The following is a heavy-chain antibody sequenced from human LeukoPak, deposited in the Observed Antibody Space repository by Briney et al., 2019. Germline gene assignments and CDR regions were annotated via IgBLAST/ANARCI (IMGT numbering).Heavy chain of an antibody. CDR1: GFTFSSYS. D-gene: IGHD5-18*01. CDR3: ARDSYSYGRFDY. CDR2: ISSSSSYI. V-gene: IGHV3-21*01. Sequence: GSLRLSCAASGFTFSSYSMNWVRQAPGKGLEWFSSISSSSSYIYYADSVKGRFTISRDNAKNSLYLQMNSLRAEDTAVYYCARDSYSYGRFDYWGQGTLVTVSS. J-gene: IGHJ4*02.